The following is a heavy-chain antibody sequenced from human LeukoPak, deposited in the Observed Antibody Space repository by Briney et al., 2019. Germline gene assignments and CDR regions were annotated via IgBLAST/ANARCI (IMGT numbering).Heavy chain of an antibody. CDR1: GFTFSDAW. Sequence: GGTLRLPCAASGFTFSDAWLNGVRQAPGPGRKWFGRVKRGADGEAQDCAGSMKGRFTISRDDSKNALYLQMDSLKVEDTAVYYCTARVVTTNQYWGQGTLVTVSS. D-gene: IGHD2-21*02. J-gene: IGHJ4*02. CDR3: TARVVTTNQY. CDR2: VKRGADGEAQ. V-gene: IGHV3-15*01.